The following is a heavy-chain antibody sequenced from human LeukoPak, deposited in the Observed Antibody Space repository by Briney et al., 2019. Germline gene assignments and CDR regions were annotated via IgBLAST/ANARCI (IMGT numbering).Heavy chain of an antibody. CDR1: GGSISSSRYY. J-gene: IGHJ5*02. CDR3: CGTYYYGSGRLNWFDP. V-gene: IGHV4-39*01. CDR2: IYYSGST. D-gene: IGHD3-10*01. Sequence: ASETLSLTCTVSGGSISSSRYYWGWIRQPPGKGLERIGSIYYSGSTYYNPSLKSRVTISVDTSKNQFSLKLSTVTAADTAMSYCCGTYYYGSGRLNWFDPGGQRTLVSVSS.